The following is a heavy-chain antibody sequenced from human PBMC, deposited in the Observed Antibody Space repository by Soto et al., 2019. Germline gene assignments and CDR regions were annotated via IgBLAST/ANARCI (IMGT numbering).Heavy chain of an antibody. CDR2: INTSGGST. CDR3: ARAGVSDSSGYPLSAFDS. J-gene: IGHJ3*02. D-gene: IGHD3-22*01. V-gene: IGHV1-46*01. Sequence: ASVKVSCKASGYTFTSYYMHWVRQAPGQGLEWMGIINTSGGSTSYAQKFQGRVTMTRDTSTSTVYMELSSLRSDDTAVYYCARAGVSDSSGYPLSAFDSWGQGTMVTVSS. CDR1: GYTFTSYY.